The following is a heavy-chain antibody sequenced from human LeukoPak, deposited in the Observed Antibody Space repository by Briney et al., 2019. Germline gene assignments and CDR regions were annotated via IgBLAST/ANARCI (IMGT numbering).Heavy chain of an antibody. J-gene: IGHJ4*02. D-gene: IGHD6-19*01. V-gene: IGHV3-23*01. CDR2: ISDDSGST. Sequence: GGSLRLSCPASELMFSSYAMSWVRQAPGKGLEWVSGISDDSGSTYYADSVMGRFTISRDNSKNTLYLQMNSLRVEDTAIYYCAKDQYSSGWYFDYWGQGTLVTVSS. CDR1: ELMFSSYA. CDR3: AKDQYSSGWYFDY.